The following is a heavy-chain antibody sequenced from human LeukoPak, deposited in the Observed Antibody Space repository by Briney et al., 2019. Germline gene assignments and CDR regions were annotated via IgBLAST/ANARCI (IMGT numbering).Heavy chain of an antibody. D-gene: IGHD1-26*01. Sequence: ASVKVSCKASGYTFTGYYMHWVRQAPGQGLEWMGRINPNSGGTNYAQKFQGRVTMTRDTSISTAYMELRRLRSDDTAVYYCALAGSGSYYLMRAFDYWGQGTLVTVSS. J-gene: IGHJ4*02. CDR3: ALAGSGSYYLMRAFDY. CDR1: GYTFTGYY. CDR2: INPNSGGT. V-gene: IGHV1-2*06.